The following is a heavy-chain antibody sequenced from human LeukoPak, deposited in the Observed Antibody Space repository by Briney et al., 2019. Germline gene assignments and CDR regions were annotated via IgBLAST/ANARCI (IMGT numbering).Heavy chain of an antibody. V-gene: IGHV4-61*02. CDR1: ANSISSGDNY. Sequence: PSETLSLTCTVSANSISSGDNYWSWIRQPAGKGLEWIGRIYTSGSTNYNPSLKSRVTISGDTSKNQFSLRLSSVTAADTAVYYCARDGSYYDFWSGYYNQYYMDVWGKGTTVTVSS. CDR2: IYTSGST. CDR3: ARDGSYYDFWSGYYNQYYMDV. J-gene: IGHJ6*03. D-gene: IGHD3-3*01.